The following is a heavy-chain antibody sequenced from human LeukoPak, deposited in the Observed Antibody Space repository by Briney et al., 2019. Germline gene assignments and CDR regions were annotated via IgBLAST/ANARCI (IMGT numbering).Heavy chain of an antibody. CDR1: GFTFSSYA. Sequence: GGSLRLSCAASGFTFSSYAMSWVRQAPGKGLEWVSAISGSGGSTYYADSVKGRFTISRDNSKNTLYLQMNSLRAEDTAVYYCAKAPYDSSGYYYWGYYFDYWGQGTLDTVSS. J-gene: IGHJ4*02. CDR3: AKAPYDSSGYYYWGYYFDY. D-gene: IGHD3-22*01. V-gene: IGHV3-23*01. CDR2: ISGSGGST.